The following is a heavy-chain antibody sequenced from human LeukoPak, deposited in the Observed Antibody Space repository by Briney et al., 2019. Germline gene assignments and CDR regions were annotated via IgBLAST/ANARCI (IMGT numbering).Heavy chain of an antibody. CDR1: RFTFRNNW. D-gene: IGHD6-19*01. J-gene: IGHJ4*02. Sequence: GGSLRLSCAASRFTFRNNWMSWVRQAPGKGLEWVANIKQDGSEKNYVDSVKGRFIISRDNAKNSLYLQMNSLRAEDTAVYYCARETPDSSGWDWGQGTLVTVSS. CDR2: IKQDGSEK. CDR3: ARETPDSSGWD. V-gene: IGHV3-7*01.